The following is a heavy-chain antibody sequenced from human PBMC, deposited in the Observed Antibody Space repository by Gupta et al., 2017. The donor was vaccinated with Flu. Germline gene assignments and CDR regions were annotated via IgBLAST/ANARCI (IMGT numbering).Heavy chain of an antibody. D-gene: IGHD3-10*01. Sequence: QVQLQESGPGLVKPSQTLSLTCTVSGASITSGRYFWSGIRQHPGKGLEWIGVMYYTGNTFYNPSLRSRLTMSIDTSKNQFSLRLSSVTAADTAVYYCASGGIRGVSYYYFYGLDVWGQGTTVTVSS. V-gene: IGHV4-31*02. CDR2: MYYTGNT. J-gene: IGHJ6*02. CDR3: ASGGIRGVSYYYFYGLDV. CDR1: GASITSGRYF.